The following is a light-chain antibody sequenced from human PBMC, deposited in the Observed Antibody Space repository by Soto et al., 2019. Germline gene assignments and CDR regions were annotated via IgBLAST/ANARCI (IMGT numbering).Light chain of an antibody. V-gene: IGKV3-15*01. CDR1: QSVRSN. J-gene: IGKJ1*01. Sequence: EKVMTQSPATLSVSPGERATLSCGASQSVRSNVAWYQQKPGQPPRLLIYDASTRATGIPSRFSGSGSGTEFTLTISSLKSEDFEVYYCQQYDNWTRTFGKGT. CDR3: QQYDNWTRT. CDR2: DAS.